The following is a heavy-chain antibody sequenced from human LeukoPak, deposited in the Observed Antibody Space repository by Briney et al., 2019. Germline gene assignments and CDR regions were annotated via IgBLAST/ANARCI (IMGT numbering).Heavy chain of an antibody. J-gene: IGHJ4*02. V-gene: IGHV4-39*01. Sequence: SETLSLTCTVSGGSISSSSYYWGWIRQPPGKGLEWIGSIYYSGSTYYNPSLKSRVTISVDTSKNQFSLKLSSVSAADTAVYYCAGGGRGSGSYWGQGTLVTVSS. D-gene: IGHD3-10*01. CDR3: AGGGRGSGSY. CDR2: IYYSGST. CDR1: GGSISSSSYY.